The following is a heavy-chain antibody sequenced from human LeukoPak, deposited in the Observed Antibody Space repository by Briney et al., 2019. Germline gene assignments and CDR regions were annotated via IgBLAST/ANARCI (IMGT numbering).Heavy chain of an antibody. CDR2: IIPVLGVS. CDR1: GGTFSSYA. CDR3: AHASLGYYDSSGYHDAFDI. D-gene: IGHD3-22*01. Sequence: SVKVSCKASGGTFSSYAITWVRQAPGQGLEWMGRIIPVLGVSNFAQKFQGRVTITADKSTNTAHMVLSRLESGDTAVYYCAHASLGYYDSSGYHDAFDIWGQGTMVTVSS. J-gene: IGHJ3*02. V-gene: IGHV1-69*04.